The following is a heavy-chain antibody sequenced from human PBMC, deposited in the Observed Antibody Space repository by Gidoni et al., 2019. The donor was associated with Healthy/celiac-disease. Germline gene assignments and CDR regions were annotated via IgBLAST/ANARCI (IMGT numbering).Heavy chain of an antibody. CDR3: ARGIQLWFSPFDY. Sequence: QVQLVESGGGVVQPGRSLRLSCAASGFTFSSYAMHWVRQAPGKGREWVAVISYDGSNKYYADSVKGRFTISRDNSKNTLYLQMNSLRAEDTAVYYCARGIQLWFSPFDYWGQGTLVTVSS. J-gene: IGHJ4*02. CDR1: GFTFSSYA. D-gene: IGHD5-18*01. CDR2: ISYDGSNK. V-gene: IGHV3-30*01.